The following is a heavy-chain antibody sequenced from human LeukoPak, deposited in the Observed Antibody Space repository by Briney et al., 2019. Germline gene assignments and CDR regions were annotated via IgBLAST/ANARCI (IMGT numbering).Heavy chain of an antibody. J-gene: IGHJ4*02. D-gene: IGHD3-3*01. CDR2: IYYSGTT. V-gene: IGHV4-39*01. Sequence: SETLSLTCTVSGGSISSSSYFWGWIRQPPGKGLEWIGSIYYSGTTYYNPSLKSRVTISVDTSMIQFSLKLSSAAATDTAVYFCARLRFDFWSGYTHPYFDYWGQGTLVTVSS. CDR1: GGSISSSSYF. CDR3: ARLRFDFWSGYTHPYFDY.